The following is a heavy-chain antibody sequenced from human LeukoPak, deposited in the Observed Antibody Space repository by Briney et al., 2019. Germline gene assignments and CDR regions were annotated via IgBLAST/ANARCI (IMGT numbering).Heavy chain of an antibody. J-gene: IGHJ6*02. V-gene: IGHV1-2*02. D-gene: IGHD6-13*01. CDR3: ARVEQGSSWYHYYYGMDV. CDR2: INPNSGGT. Sequence: ASVKVSCKASGYTFTGYYMHWVRQAPGQGLEWMGWINPNSGGTNYAQKFQGRVTMTRDTSISTACMELSRLRSDDTAVYYCARVEQGSSWYHYYYGMDVWGQGTTVTVSS. CDR1: GYTFTGYY.